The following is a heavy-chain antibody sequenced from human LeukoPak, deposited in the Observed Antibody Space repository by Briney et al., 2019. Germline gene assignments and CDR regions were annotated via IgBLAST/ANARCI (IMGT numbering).Heavy chain of an antibody. V-gene: IGHV3-48*03. Sequence: GGSLRLSCAVSGFTFSSSEMNGVRQAPGKGLEWLSYIGGGGSTIYYADSVKGRFTISRDNAKNSVYLQMNSLRVEDTALYYCARASYDSRGDRSYFDYWGQGTLVTVSS. D-gene: IGHD3-22*01. CDR3: ARASYDSRGDRSYFDY. CDR2: IGGGGSTI. CDR1: GFTFSSSE. J-gene: IGHJ4*02.